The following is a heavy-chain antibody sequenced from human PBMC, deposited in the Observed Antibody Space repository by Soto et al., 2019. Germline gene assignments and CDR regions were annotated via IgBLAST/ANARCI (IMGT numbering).Heavy chain of an antibody. V-gene: IGHV4-59*08. CDR2: IYYSGST. CDR3: LADPNWFDR. J-gene: IGHJ5*02. Sequence: SETLSLTCTVAGGSISSYYWSWIRQPPGKGLEWIGYIYYSGSTNYNPSLKSRVTISVDTSKNQFSLKLSSVTAADTAVYYCLADPNWFDRWGQGTMVTVSS. CDR1: GGSISSYY.